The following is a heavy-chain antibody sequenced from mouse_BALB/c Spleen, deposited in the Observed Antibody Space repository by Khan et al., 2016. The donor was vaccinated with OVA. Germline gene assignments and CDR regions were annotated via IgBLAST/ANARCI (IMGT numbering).Heavy chain of an antibody. CDR2: IWSGGST. D-gene: IGHD2-3*01. CDR3: ARPSDAYYVRYVDV. CDR1: GFSLTNYG. Sequence: QVRLLQSGPGLVQPSQSLSITCTVSGFSLTNYGIHWVRQSPGKGLEWLGVIWSGGSTDYNAAFIYRLSISKDNSTSQIFFKMNSLQDNDTAIYYCARPSDAYYVRYVDVWGAGTTVTVSS. J-gene: IGHJ1*01. V-gene: IGHV2-2*02.